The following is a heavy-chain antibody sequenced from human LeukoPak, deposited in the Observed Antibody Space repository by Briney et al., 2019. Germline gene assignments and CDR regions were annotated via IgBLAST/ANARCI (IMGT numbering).Heavy chain of an antibody. CDR2: IYYSGST. CDR1: GGSISSSSYY. Sequence: SETLSFTCTVSGGSISSSSYYWGWIRQPPGKGLEWIGSIYYSGSTYYNPSLKSRVTISVDTSKNQFSLKLSSVTAADTAVYYCARRGRITMIVGFDIWGQGTMVTVSS. V-gene: IGHV4-39*01. D-gene: IGHD3-22*01. CDR3: ARRGRITMIVGFDI. J-gene: IGHJ3*02.